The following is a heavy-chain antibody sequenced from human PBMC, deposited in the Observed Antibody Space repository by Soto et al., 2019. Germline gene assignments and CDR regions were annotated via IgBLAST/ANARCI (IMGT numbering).Heavy chain of an antibody. Sequence: QVQLQESGPGLVKPSETLSLTCAVSGDSVRSHYWSWIRQPPGKGLEWIGYISYTGGSNYNPALESLVTISLDTSKSQFSLTLTSLTAADTAVYYCGRAVDSAMVDNWIDPWGQGTLVTVSS. D-gene: IGHD5-18*01. CDR3: GRAVDSAMVDNWIDP. CDR1: GDSVRSHY. CDR2: ISYTGGS. J-gene: IGHJ5*02. V-gene: IGHV4-59*02.